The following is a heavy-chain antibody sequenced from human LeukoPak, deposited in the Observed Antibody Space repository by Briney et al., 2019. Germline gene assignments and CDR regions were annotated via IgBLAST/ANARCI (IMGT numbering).Heavy chain of an antibody. J-gene: IGHJ6*02. Sequence: SETLSLTCTVSGGSISSYYWSWIRQPPGKGLEWIGYIYYSGSTNYNPSLKSRVTISVDTSKNQFSLKLSSVTAADTAVYYCARHSKSNGRRDGYNPGYYYGMDVWGQGTTVTVSS. CDR2: IYYSGST. V-gene: IGHV4-59*08. D-gene: IGHD5-24*01. CDR3: ARHSKSNGRRDGYNPGYYYGMDV. CDR1: GGSISSYY.